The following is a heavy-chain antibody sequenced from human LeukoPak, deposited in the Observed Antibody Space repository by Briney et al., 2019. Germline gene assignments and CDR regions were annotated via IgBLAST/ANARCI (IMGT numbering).Heavy chain of an antibody. CDR1: GFTFSSYG. V-gene: IGHV3-23*01. J-gene: IGHJ4*02. D-gene: IGHD3-3*01. CDR3: AKASWRSGSRPDFDY. Sequence: GGSLRLSCAASGFTFSSYGMSWVRQAPGKGLEWVSAISGSGGSTYYADSVKGRFTISRDNSKNTLYLQMNSLRAEDTAVYYCAKASWRSGSRPDFDYWGQGTLVTVSS. CDR2: ISGSGGST.